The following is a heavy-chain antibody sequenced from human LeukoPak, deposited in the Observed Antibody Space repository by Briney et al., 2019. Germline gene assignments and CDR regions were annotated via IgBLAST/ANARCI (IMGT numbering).Heavy chain of an antibody. CDR2: IKQDGSEK. J-gene: IGHJ6*02. V-gene: IGHV3-7*01. Sequence: GGSLRLSCAASGFTFSSYWMSWVRRAPGKGQEWVADIKQDGSEKYYVDSVKGRFTISRDNAKNSLYLQMNSLRAEDTAVYYCARDDTLKWELPYGMDVWGQGTTVAVSS. CDR1: GFTFSSYW. D-gene: IGHD1-26*01. CDR3: ARDDTLKWELPYGMDV.